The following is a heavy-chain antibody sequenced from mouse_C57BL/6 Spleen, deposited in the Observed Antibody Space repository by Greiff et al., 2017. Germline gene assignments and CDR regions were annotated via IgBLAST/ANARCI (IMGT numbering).Heavy chain of an antibody. CDR3: YMTTATYAMDY. Sequence: EVQLQQSGAELVRPGASVKLSCTASGFNIKDDYMHWVKQRPEQGLEWIGWIDPENGDTEYASKFQGKATITADTSSNTAYLQLSSLTSEDTAVYYCYMTTATYAMDYWGQGTSVTVSS. J-gene: IGHJ4*01. D-gene: IGHD1-1*01. V-gene: IGHV14-4*01. CDR2: IDPENGDT. CDR1: GFNIKDDY.